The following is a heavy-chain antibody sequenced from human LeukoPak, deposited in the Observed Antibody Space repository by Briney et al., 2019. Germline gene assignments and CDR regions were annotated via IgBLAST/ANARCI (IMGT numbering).Heavy chain of an antibody. CDR2: ISSSSSYI. CDR3: ARAIGVVDCGTQTCYPYHFDK. Sequence: GGSLRLSCAASGFTFSSYSMNWVRQAPGKGLEWVSSISSSSSYIYYADSVKGRFTISRDNAKNSLYLQMNSLKAEDTAVYYCARAIGVVDCGTQTCYPYHFDKWGRGTLVTVSS. J-gene: IGHJ4*02. CDR1: GFTFSSYS. D-gene: IGHD2-21*01. V-gene: IGHV3-21*01.